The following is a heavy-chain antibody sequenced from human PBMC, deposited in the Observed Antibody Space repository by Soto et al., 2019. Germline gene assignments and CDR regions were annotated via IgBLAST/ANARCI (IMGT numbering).Heavy chain of an antibody. J-gene: IGHJ4*02. CDR3: ARWRGTSWLFGFDF. D-gene: IGHD3-9*01. Sequence: QVQLVQSGAEVKEPGSSVKVSCMDSGGTFSSYGFSWVRQAPGQGPEWMGGIIPILGTANYAQRFHGRATITADESSTTIYMELGNLKFGDTAVYYCARWRGTSWLFGFDFWGQGTLVTVSS. CDR2: IIPILGTA. CDR1: GGTFSSYG. V-gene: IGHV1-69*01.